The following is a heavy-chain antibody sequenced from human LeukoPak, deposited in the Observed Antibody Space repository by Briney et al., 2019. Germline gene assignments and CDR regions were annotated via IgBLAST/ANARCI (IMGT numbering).Heavy chain of an antibody. Sequence: GASVKVSCKASGGTFSSYAISWVRQAPGQGLEWMGIINPSGGSTSYAQKFQGRVTMTRDTSTSTVYMELSSLRSEDTAVYYCARGGSGWSPLYYFDYWGQGTLVTVSS. J-gene: IGHJ4*02. CDR1: GGTFSSYA. CDR3: ARGGSGWSPLYYFDY. CDR2: INPSGGST. D-gene: IGHD6-19*01. V-gene: IGHV1-46*01.